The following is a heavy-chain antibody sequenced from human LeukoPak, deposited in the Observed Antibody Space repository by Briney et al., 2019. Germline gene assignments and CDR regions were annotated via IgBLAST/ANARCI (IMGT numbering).Heavy chain of an antibody. CDR2: ISYDGSNK. V-gene: IGHV3-30-3*02. J-gene: IGHJ6*02. Sequence: GESLRLSCAASGFTFSSYAMHWVRQAPGKGLEWVAVISYDGSNKYYADSVKGRFTISRDNSKKTLYLQMNSLRAEDTALYYCAKKGGIAVAGTIYYYYAMDVWGQGTTVTVSS. CDR3: AKKGGIAVAGTIYYYYAMDV. D-gene: IGHD6-13*01. CDR1: GFTFSSYA.